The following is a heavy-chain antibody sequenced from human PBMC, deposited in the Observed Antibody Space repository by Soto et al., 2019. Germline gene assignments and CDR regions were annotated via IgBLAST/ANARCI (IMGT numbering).Heavy chain of an antibody. CDR1: GYTFTNYA. CDR2: INAGNGNT. J-gene: IGHJ2*01. Sequence: ASVKVSCKASGYTFTNYAMHWVRQAPGQRLEWMGWINAGNGNTKYSQKFQGRVTITRDTSASTAYVELSSLRSEDTAVYYCARGGSLYWYFDLWGRGTLVTSPQ. D-gene: IGHD1-26*01. V-gene: IGHV1-3*01. CDR3: ARGGSLYWYFDL.